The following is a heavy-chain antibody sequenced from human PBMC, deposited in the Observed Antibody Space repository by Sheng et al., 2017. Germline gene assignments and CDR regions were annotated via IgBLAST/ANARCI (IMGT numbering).Heavy chain of an antibody. CDR1: DSSSVNYW. CDR3: ARIRGYSYGFQLDY. D-gene: IGHD5-18*01. Sequence: EVQLVESGGGSVQPGGSRRDSPVQPLDSSSVNYWMHWVRQVPGKGLVWVSRINTDGSGTTYADSVKGRFTISRDNAKNSLYLQMNSLRAEDTAVYYCARIRGYSYGFQLDYWGPGNPGHRLL. CDR2: INTDGSGT. V-gene: IGHV3-74*01. J-gene: IGHJ4*02.